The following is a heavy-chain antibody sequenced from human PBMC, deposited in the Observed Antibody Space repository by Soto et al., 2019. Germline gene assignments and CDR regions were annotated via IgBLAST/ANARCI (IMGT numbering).Heavy chain of an antibody. V-gene: IGHV1-3*01. J-gene: IGHJ3*02. CDR2: INAGNGNT. D-gene: IGHD3-10*01. CDR1: GYTFTSCA. Sequence: GASVAVSCKASGYTFTSCAMHWVRQAPGQRLEWMGWINAGNGNTKYSQKFQGRVTITRDTSASTAYMELSSLRSEDTAVYYCARDRGRITMVRGVIPDAFDIWGQGTMVTVSS. CDR3: ARDRGRITMVRGVIPDAFDI.